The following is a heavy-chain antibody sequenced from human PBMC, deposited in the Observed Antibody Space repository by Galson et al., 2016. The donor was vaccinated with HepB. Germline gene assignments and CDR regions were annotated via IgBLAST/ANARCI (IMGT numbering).Heavy chain of an antibody. D-gene: IGHD2-21*02. CDR2: ISYHAMHK. CDR3: ARESCGGDCYLAADY. V-gene: IGHV3-30*04. Sequence: SLRLSCAASGFPLSSYTMHWVRQAPGKGLEWVASISYHAMHKYYADSVKGRFTISRDNSQSTLYLQMDSLTLADSAIYYCARESCGGDCYLAADYWGQGTLVPVAS. CDR1: GFPLSSYT. J-gene: IGHJ4*02.